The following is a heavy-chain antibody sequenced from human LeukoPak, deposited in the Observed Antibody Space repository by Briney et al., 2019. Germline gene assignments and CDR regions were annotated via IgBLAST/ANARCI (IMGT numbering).Heavy chain of an antibody. CDR1: GYTFTSYY. CDR3: ATTGVTYCGGDCPSEIDY. Sequence: ASVKVSCKASGYTFTSYYTHWVRQAPGQGLEWMGIINPSGGSTSYAQKFQGRVTMTRDTSTSTVYMELSSLRSEDTAVYYCATTGVTYCGGDCPSEIDYWGQGTLVTVSS. D-gene: IGHD2-21*02. J-gene: IGHJ4*02. V-gene: IGHV1-46*01. CDR2: INPSGGST.